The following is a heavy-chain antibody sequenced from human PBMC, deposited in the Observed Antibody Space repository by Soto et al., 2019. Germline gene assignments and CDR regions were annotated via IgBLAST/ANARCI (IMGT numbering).Heavy chain of an antibody. CDR2: ISYDGSNK. J-gene: IGHJ4*02. CDR1: GFTFSSYA. V-gene: IGHV3-30-3*01. D-gene: IGHD5-12*01. Sequence: QVQLVESGGGVVQPGRSLRLSCAASGFTFSSYAMHWVRQAPGKGLEWVAVISYDGSNKYYADSVKGRFTISRDNSKNTLYLPMNSLRAEDTAVYYCVLATRSYWGQGTLVTVSS. CDR3: VLATRSY.